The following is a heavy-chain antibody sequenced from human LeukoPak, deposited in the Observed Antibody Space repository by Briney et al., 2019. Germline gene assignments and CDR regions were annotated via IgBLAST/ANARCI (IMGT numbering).Heavy chain of an antibody. V-gene: IGHV1-24*01. J-gene: IGHJ5*02. CDR2: FDPEDGET. Sequence: ASVKVSCKVSGYTLTELSMHWVRQAPGKGLEWMGGFDPEDGETIYAQKFQGRVTMTEDTSTDTAYMELSSLRSEDTAVYYCATPPRGGSYSTQDWFDPWGQGTLVTVSS. CDR3: ATPPRGGSYSTQDWFDP. D-gene: IGHD1-26*01. CDR1: GYTLTELS.